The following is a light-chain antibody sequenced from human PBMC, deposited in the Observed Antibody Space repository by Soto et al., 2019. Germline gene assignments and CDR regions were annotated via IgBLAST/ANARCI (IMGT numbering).Light chain of an antibody. CDR3: QQRSNWPPYT. V-gene: IGKV3-11*01. Sequence: EIVLTQSPATLSLSPGERATLSCRDSQSVSSYLAWYQQKPGQAPRLLIYDASNRATGIPSRFSGSGSGTDFSLTISSLEPEELAVYYCQQRSNWPPYTFGQGTKLEIK. J-gene: IGKJ2*01. CDR2: DAS. CDR1: QSVSSY.